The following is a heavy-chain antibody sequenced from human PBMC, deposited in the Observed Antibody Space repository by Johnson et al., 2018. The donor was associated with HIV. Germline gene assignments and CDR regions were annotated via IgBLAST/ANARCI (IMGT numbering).Heavy chain of an antibody. J-gene: IGHJ3*02. CDR1: GFTVSSNY. V-gene: IGHV3-66*01. D-gene: IGHD3-10*01. CDR2: IYSGGST. Sequence: EVQLVESGGGLVQPGGSLRLSCAASGFTVSSNYMSWVRQAPGKGLEWVSVIYSGGSTYYADSVTGRFTISRDNSKNTLYLQMNRLRAEDTAVYYCARDASYYGSANDAFDIWGQGTMVTVSS. CDR3: ARDASYYGSANDAFDI.